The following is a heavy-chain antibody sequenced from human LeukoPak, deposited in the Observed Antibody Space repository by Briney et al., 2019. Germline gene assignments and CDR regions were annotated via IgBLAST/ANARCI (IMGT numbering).Heavy chain of an antibody. CDR1: GFTFSSYS. CDR2: ISSSSSYI. CDR3: ARENYYDSSGSSEYDY. V-gene: IGHV3-21*01. Sequence: KPGGSLRLSGAASGFTFSSYSMNWVRQAPGKGLEWVSSISSSSSYIYYADSVKGRFTISRDNAKNSLYLQMNSLRAEDTAVYYCARENYYDSSGSSEYDYWGQGTLVTVSS. D-gene: IGHD3-22*01. J-gene: IGHJ4*02.